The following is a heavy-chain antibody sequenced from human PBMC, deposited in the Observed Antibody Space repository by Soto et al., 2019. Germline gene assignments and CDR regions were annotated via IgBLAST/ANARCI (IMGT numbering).Heavy chain of an antibody. V-gene: IGHV4-39*01. Sequence: PSETLSLTCTVSGGSISSSSYYWGWIRQPPGKGLEWIGSIYYSGSTYYNPSLKSRVTISVDTSKNQFSLKLSSVTAADTAVYYCASQRIAAAGADYYYYGMDVWGQGTTVTVSS. CDR3: ASQRIAAAGADYYYYGMDV. CDR2: IYYSGST. D-gene: IGHD6-13*01. CDR1: GGSISSSSYY. J-gene: IGHJ6*02.